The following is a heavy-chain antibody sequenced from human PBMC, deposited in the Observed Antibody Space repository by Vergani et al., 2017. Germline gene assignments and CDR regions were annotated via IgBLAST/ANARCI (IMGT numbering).Heavy chain of an antibody. CDR3: ARQGSSSLGWFDP. CDR2: IDPSDSYT. J-gene: IGHJ5*02. CDR1: GYSFTSYW. Sequence: EVQLVPSGAEVKKPGESLRISCKGSGYSFTSYWISWVRQMPGKGLEWMGRIDPSDSYTNYSPSFQGHVTISADKSFSTAYLQWSSLEASDTAMYYCARQGSSSLGWFDPWGPGTLVTVAS. V-gene: IGHV5-10-1*03. D-gene: IGHD6-13*01.